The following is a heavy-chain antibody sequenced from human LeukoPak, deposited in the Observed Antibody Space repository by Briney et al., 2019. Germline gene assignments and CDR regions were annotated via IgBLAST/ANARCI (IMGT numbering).Heavy chain of an antibody. V-gene: IGHV3-21*01. Sequence: GGSLRLSCLASGFTFSTYSMNWVRQTPGKGLEWVSSISSSSGYIYYADSLKGRFTIYRDNAKNLLYLQMSSLRVEDTAVYYCARASDSASSNPEGYWGQGTLVTVSS. CDR1: GFTFSTYS. CDR2: ISSSSGYI. D-gene: IGHD6-6*01. CDR3: ARASDSASSNPEGY. J-gene: IGHJ4*02.